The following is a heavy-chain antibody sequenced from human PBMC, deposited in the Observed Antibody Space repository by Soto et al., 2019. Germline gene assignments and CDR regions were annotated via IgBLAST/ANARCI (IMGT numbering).Heavy chain of an antibody. J-gene: IGHJ3*02. CDR3: ARAADYDILTGYYDAFDI. CDR2: IYHSGST. Sequence: QVQLQESGPGLVKPSGTLSLTCAVSGGSISSSNWWSWVRQPPGKGLEWIGEIYHSGSTNYNPSLKSRVTISVDKSKNQFSLKLSSGTAADTAVYYCARAADYDILTGYYDAFDIWGQGTMVTVSS. V-gene: IGHV4-4*02. D-gene: IGHD3-9*01. CDR1: GGSISSSNW.